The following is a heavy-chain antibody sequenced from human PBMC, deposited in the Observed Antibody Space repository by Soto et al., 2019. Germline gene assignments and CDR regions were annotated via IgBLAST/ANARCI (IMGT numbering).Heavy chain of an antibody. D-gene: IGHD5-12*01. CDR3: AKTHGWLQRAYYFDY. V-gene: IGHV4-59*08. J-gene: IGHJ4*02. CDR1: GGSISSYY. Sequence: SETLSLTCTVSGGSISSYYWSWIRQPPGKGLEWIGYIYYSGSTNYNPSLKSRVTISVDTSKNQFSLKLSSVTAADTAVYYCAKTHGWLQRAYYFDYWGQGTLVTVSS. CDR2: IYYSGST.